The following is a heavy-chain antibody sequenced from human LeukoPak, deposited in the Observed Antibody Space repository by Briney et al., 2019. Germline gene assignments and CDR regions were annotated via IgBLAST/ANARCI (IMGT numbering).Heavy chain of an antibody. CDR1: GFTFSSLA. CDR2: IGAGSGST. Sequence: PGGSLSLLCAVSGFTFSSLAMNLVRQAPGKGLEWVSTIGAGSGSTYYADSVKGRFTISRDNSKNTLYLQMNSLRAEDTAVYYCAKGVSSLVPATRVPYYWGQGTLVTVSS. V-gene: IGHV3-23*01. D-gene: IGHD2-2*01. J-gene: IGHJ4*02. CDR3: AKGVSSLVPATRVPYY.